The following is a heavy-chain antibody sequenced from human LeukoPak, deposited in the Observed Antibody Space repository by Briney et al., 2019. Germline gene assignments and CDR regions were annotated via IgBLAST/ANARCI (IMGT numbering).Heavy chain of an antibody. V-gene: IGHV3-23*01. J-gene: IGHJ3*02. CDR1: GFTFTNYA. CDR2: ISGSGVST. CDR3: AKDPNGDSLPDAFDI. D-gene: IGHD4-17*01. Sequence: PGGSLRLSCAVSGFTFTNYAMSWVRQTPGKGLEWVSSISGSGVSTYYADAVKGRFTISRDNSKNTLYLQMNSLRAEDTAVYYCAKDPNGDSLPDAFDIWGQGAMVTVSS.